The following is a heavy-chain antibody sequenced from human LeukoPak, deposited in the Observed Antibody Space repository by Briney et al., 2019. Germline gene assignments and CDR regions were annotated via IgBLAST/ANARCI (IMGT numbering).Heavy chain of an antibody. D-gene: IGHD4-11*01. CDR3: ARDSDYSGNGNGDWFDP. J-gene: IGHJ5*02. CDR1: GFRFTSFG. CDR2: ISTYIGVT. Sequence: ASVNVSCKASGFRFTSFGVGWVRQAPGQGLEWMGWISTYIGVTHYAEKFEDRVSMTIDTSTTTVYMELRSLRYDDTAVYYCARDSDYSGNGNGDWFDPWGQGTVVTVSS. V-gene: IGHV1-18*04.